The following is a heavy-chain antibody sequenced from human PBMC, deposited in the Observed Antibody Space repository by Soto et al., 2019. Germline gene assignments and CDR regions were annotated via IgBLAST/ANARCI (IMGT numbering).Heavy chain of an antibody. D-gene: IGHD2-15*01. Sequence: ASVKVSCKASGYTFTGYYMHWVRQAPGQGLEWMGWINPNSGGTNYAQKFQGRVTMTRDTSISTAYMELSRLRSDDTAVYYSARGGCSGGSCCNEAWGQGTLVTVSS. CDR1: GYTFTGYY. V-gene: IGHV1-2*02. CDR3: ARGGCSGGSCCNEA. J-gene: IGHJ5*02. CDR2: INPNSGGT.